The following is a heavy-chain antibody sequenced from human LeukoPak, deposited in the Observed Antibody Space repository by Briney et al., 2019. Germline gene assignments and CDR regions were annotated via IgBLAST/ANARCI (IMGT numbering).Heavy chain of an antibody. Sequence: TSETLSLTCTVSGGSISSYYWSWIRQPPGKGLEWIGYIYYSGSTNYNPSLKSRVTISVDTSKNQFSLKLSSVAAADTAVYYCARFYGSGSYYFDYWGQGTLVTVSS. V-gene: IGHV4-59*01. CDR1: GGSISSYY. CDR2: IYYSGST. J-gene: IGHJ4*02. CDR3: ARFYGSGSYYFDY. D-gene: IGHD3-10*01.